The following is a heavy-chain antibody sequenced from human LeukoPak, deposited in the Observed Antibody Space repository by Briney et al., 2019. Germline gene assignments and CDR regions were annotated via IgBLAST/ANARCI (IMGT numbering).Heavy chain of an antibody. J-gene: IGHJ4*02. CDR2: IYYSGST. Sequence: SETLSLTCTVSSGSISSYYWSWIRQPPGKGLEWIGYIYYSGSTNYNPSLKSRVTISVDTSKNQFSLKLSSVTAADTAVYYCARHGDSSGYYYAIDYWGQGTLVTVSS. CDR1: SGSISSYY. D-gene: IGHD3-22*01. V-gene: IGHV4-59*08. CDR3: ARHGDSSGYYYAIDY.